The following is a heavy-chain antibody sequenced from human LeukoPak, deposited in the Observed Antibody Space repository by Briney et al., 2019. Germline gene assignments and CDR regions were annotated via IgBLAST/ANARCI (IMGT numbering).Heavy chain of an antibody. J-gene: IGHJ6*02. CDR3: ARLVKVVVVPAAIIRSYYYGMDV. CDR2: MNPNSGNT. CDR1: GYTFTSYD. D-gene: IGHD2-2*02. Sequence: ASVKVSCKASGYTFTSYDINWVRQAPGQGLEWMGWMNPNSGNTGYAQKFQGRVTMTRNTSISTAYMELSSLRSEDTAVYYCARLVKVVVVPAAIIRSYYYGMDVWGQGTTVTVSS. V-gene: IGHV1-8*01.